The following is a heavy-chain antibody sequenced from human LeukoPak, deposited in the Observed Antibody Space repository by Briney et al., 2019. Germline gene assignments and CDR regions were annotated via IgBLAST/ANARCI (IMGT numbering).Heavy chain of an antibody. Sequence: GGSLRLSCAGSGFTVSSNYMSWVRQAPGKGLEWVSVIYSGGNTYYADSVKGRFTISRDSSNNTLFLQMSNLRADDSGLYYCATDIRSSPLGFWGHGTLVTVSS. CDR3: ATDIRSSPLGF. V-gene: IGHV3-53*01. D-gene: IGHD3-9*01. J-gene: IGHJ4*01. CDR1: GFTVSSNY. CDR2: IYSGGNT.